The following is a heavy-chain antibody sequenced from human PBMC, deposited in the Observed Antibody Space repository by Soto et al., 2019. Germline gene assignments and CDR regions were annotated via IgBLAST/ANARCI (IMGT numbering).Heavy chain of an antibody. V-gene: IGHV1-8*01. CDR2: MNPNSGNT. D-gene: IGHD4-17*01. J-gene: IGHJ4*02. Sequence: QVQLVQSGAEVKKPGASVKVSFEAYGYTFTSCDINWVRQAIGQGLEWMGWMNPNSGNTGYAQKFQGRVTMTRNTSISTAYMELSSLRSEDTAVSYCARSTNDYGDRHWGQGTLVTFPS. CDR1: GYTFTSCD. CDR3: ARSTNDYGDRH.